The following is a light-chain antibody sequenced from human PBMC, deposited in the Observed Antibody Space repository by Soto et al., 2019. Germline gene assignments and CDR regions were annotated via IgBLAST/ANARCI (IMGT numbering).Light chain of an antibody. CDR2: DAS. CDR3: QQRSAWPPWT. CDR1: QSLSSY. J-gene: IGKJ1*01. V-gene: IGKV3-11*01. Sequence: ENVLTQSPATLSLSPGERVTLSCRASQSLSSYLAWYQQKPGQAPRLLIYDASNRATGIPARFSGSGSGTDLTLTISSLEPEEFAVYYCQQRSAWPPWTFGQRTKVEIK.